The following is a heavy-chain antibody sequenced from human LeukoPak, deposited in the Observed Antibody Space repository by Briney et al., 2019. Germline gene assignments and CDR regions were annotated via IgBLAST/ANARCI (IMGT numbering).Heavy chain of an antibody. D-gene: IGHD2-2*01. Sequence: ASVKVSCKASGYTFTGYYMHWVRQAPGQGLEWMGWINPNSGGTNYAQKFQGRVTMTRDTSISTAYMELSRLGSDDTAVYYCARADIVVVPAAMPSAKFDPWGQGTLVTVSS. V-gene: IGHV1-2*02. CDR2: INPNSGGT. CDR1: GYTFTGYY. J-gene: IGHJ5*02. CDR3: ARADIVVVPAAMPSAKFDP.